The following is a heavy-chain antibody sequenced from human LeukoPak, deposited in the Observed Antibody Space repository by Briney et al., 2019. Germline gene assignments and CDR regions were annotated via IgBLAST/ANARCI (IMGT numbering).Heavy chain of an antibody. V-gene: IGHV4-38-2*01. Sequence: PSETLSLTCAVSSSSLSSGYFWGWIRQPPGKGLEWIGSIYHSGSTYYNPSLKSRVTISVEKSKKQFSLKLSSLTAADTAVYYCARSVTTVVTHFDYWGQGTLVTVSS. D-gene: IGHD4-23*01. CDR2: IYHSGST. CDR1: SSSLSSGYF. J-gene: IGHJ4*02. CDR3: ARSVTTVVTHFDY.